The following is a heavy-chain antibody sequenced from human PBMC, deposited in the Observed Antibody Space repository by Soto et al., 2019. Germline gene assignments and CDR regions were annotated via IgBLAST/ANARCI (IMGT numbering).Heavy chain of an antibody. D-gene: IGHD2-2*01. Sequence: PSETLSLTCTVSGGSISGGVHSWSWIRQPPGKGLEWIGHIFDSGSTYYNPSLKSRLTISVDTSKNQFSLRLSSVTAADTAVYYCARDRGVREPAAYYYGMDVWGQGTTVTVSS. CDR2: IFDSGST. CDR1: GGSISGGVHS. V-gene: IGHV4-30-4*01. CDR3: ARDRGVREPAAYYYGMDV. J-gene: IGHJ6*02.